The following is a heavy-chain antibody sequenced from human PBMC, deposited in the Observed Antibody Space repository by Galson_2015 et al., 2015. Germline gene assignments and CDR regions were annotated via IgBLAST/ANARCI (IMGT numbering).Heavy chain of an antibody. CDR3: ARGSDILTGYFDY. D-gene: IGHD3-9*01. V-gene: IGHV3-48*01. J-gene: IGHJ4*02. Sequence: SLRLSCAASGFTFSSYSMNWVRQAPGKGLEWVSYISSSSSTIYYADSVKGRFTISRDNAKNSLYLQMNSLRAEDTAVYYCARGSDILTGYFDYWGQGTLVTVSS. CDR1: GFTFSSYS. CDR2: ISSSSSTI.